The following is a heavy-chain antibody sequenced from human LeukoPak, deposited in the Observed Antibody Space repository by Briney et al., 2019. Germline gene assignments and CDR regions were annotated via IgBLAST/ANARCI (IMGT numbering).Heavy chain of an antibody. J-gene: IGHJ4*02. CDR3: AKDGGESRFYFDY. V-gene: IGHV3-9*01. CDR1: GFTFDDYA. Sequence: PGGSLRLSCAASGFTFDDYAMHWVRQAPGKGLEWVSGISWNSGSIGYADSVKGRFTISRDNAKNSLYLQMNSLRAEDTALYYCAKDGGESRFYFDYWGQGTLVTVSS. CDR2: ISWNSGSI. D-gene: IGHD3-10*01.